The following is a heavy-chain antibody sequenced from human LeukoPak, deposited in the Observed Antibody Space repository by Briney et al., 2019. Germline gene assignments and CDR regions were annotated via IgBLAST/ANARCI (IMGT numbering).Heavy chain of an antibody. J-gene: IGHJ3*02. Sequence: GGSLRLSCAASGFTFSSYSMNWVRQAPGKGLEWVSSISSSSSYIYYADSVKGRFTISRDNAKNSLYLQMSSLRAEDTAVYYCARTYYYDSSGYSGDAFDIWGQGTMVTVSS. V-gene: IGHV3-21*01. CDR3: ARTYYYDSSGYSGDAFDI. CDR2: ISSSSSYI. CDR1: GFTFSSYS. D-gene: IGHD3-22*01.